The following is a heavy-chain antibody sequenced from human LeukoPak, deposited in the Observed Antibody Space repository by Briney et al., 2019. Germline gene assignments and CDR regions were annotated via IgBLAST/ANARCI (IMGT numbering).Heavy chain of an antibody. D-gene: IGHD3-22*01. V-gene: IGHV4-39*07. Sequence: SETLSLTCTVSGGSISSYYWGWIRQPPGKGLEWIGSIYYSGSTYYNPSLKSPVTISVDTSKNQFSLKLSSVTAADTAVYYCARDGRYYYDSSGYYYPFDYWGQGTLVTVSS. J-gene: IGHJ4*02. CDR3: ARDGRYYYDSSGYYYPFDY. CDR2: IYYSGST. CDR1: GGSISSYY.